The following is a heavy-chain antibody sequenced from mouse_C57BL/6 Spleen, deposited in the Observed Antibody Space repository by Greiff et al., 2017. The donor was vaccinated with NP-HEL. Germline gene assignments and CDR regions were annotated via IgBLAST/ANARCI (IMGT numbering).Heavy chain of an antibody. V-gene: IGHV14-4*01. CDR1: GFNIKDDY. J-gene: IGHJ3*01. Sequence: VHVKQSGAELVRPGASVKLSCTASGFNIKDDYMHWVKQRPEPGLEWIGWIDPENGDTEYASKFQGKATITADTSSNTAYLQLSSLTSEDTAVYYCTYSSGYWFAYWGQGTLVTVSA. D-gene: IGHD3-2*02. CDR3: TYSSGYWFAY. CDR2: IDPENGDT.